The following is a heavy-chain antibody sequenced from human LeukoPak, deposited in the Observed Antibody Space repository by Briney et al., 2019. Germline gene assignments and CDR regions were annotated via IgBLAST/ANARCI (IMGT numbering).Heavy chain of an antibody. J-gene: IGHJ5*02. Sequence: GASVKVSCKASGYTFTGYYMHWVRQAPGQGLEWMGWINPNSGGTNYAQKFQGRVTMTRDTSISTAYMELSRLRSDDTAVYYCARGAVGSIVVVVAATLPANWFDPWGQGTLVTVSS. D-gene: IGHD2-15*01. CDR2: INPNSGGT. V-gene: IGHV1-2*02. CDR1: GYTFTGYY. CDR3: ARGAVGSIVVVVAATLPANWFDP.